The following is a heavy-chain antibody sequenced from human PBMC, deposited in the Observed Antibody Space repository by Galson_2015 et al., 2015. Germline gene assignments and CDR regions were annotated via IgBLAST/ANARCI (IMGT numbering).Heavy chain of an antibody. D-gene: IGHD6-13*01. J-gene: IGHJ4*02. CDR1: GFTFSNYG. V-gene: IGHV3-23*01. CDR2: ISSSGGST. CDR3: AKVSRTATPGTDY. Sequence: SLRLSCAASGFTFSNYGMHWVRQAPGKGLEWVSAISSSGGSTYYADSVKGRFTISRDNSKNTLYLQMNSLRAEDTALYYCAKVSRTATPGTDYWGQGTPVTVSS.